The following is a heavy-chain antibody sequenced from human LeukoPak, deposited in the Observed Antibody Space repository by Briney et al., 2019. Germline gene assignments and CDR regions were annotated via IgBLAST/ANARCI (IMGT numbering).Heavy chain of an antibody. CDR3: ARDPAVTTRTRNYYYYYMDV. Sequence: SETLSLTCSVSGGSISSYYWSWIRQPPGKGLEWIGYIYYSGRTNYNPSLKSRVTISVDTSKNQFSLKLSSVTAADTAVYYCARDPAVTTRTRNYYYYYMDVWGKGTTVTVSS. CDR2: IYYSGRT. V-gene: IGHV4-59*12. J-gene: IGHJ6*03. D-gene: IGHD4-17*01. CDR1: GGSISSYY.